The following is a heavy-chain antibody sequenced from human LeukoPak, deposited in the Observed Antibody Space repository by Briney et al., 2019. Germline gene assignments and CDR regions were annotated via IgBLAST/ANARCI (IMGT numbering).Heavy chain of an antibody. CDR2: VSGGVGAT. CDR3: TKGGDFANSWYYYGMDV. D-gene: IGHD6-13*01. Sequence: GGSLRLSCAASGFTFDMYSISWGRQAPGKGLEWVASVSGGVGATYYSDSVRGRFTISRDNSKKTVSLQLNSLRAEATVVYYCTKGGDFANSWYYYGMDVWGQGTTVIVSS. J-gene: IGHJ6*02. CDR1: GFTFDMYS. V-gene: IGHV3-23*01.